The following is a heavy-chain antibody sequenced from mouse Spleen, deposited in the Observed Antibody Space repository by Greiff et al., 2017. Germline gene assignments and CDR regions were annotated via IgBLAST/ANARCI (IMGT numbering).Heavy chain of an antibody. D-gene: IGHD2-2*01. J-gene: IGHJ2*01. V-gene: IGHV1-20*01. CDR3: ARRGLRDYFDY. Sequence: EVQLQQSGPELVKPGDSVKISCKASGYSFTGYFMNWVMQSHGKSLEWIGRINPYNGDTFYNQKFKGKATLTVDKSSSTAHMELRSLTSEDSAVYYCARRGLRDYFDYWGQGTTLTVSS. CDR2: INPYNGDT. CDR1: GYSFTGYF.